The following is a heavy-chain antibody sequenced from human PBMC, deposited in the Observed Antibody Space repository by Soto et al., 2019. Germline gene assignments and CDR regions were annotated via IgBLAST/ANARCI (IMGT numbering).Heavy chain of an antibody. CDR2: IREDESEE. CDR3: ATAISSPFSNFDY. J-gene: IGHJ4*02. D-gene: IGHD2-2*01. Sequence: EVQLVQSGGDLVQPGGSLRLSCVASGFTFSTYWMTWVRQAPGMGLGGVAGIREDESEEVYVDSVKGRFSISRDNAKTSLYLQLNSLRAEDTAVYYCATAISSPFSNFDYWGQGSLVTVSS. V-gene: IGHV3-7*01. CDR1: GFTFSTYW.